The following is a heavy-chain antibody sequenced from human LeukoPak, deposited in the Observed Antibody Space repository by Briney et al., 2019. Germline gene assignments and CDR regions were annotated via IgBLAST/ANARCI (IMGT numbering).Heavy chain of an antibody. CDR3: TTAKRWLQFYDY. Sequence: GGSLRLSCAASGFTFSNAWLSWVRQPPGKGLEWVGRIKSKTDGGTTDYAAPVKGRFAISRDDSKNTLYLQMDSLKTEDTAVYYCTTAKRWLQFYDYWGQGTLVTVSS. D-gene: IGHD5-24*01. J-gene: IGHJ4*02. CDR2: IKSKTDGGTT. CDR1: GFTFSNAW. V-gene: IGHV3-15*01.